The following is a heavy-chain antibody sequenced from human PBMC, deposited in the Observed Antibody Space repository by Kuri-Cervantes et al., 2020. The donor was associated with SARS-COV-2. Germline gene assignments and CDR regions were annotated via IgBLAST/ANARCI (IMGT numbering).Heavy chain of an antibody. V-gene: IGHV3-48*01. CDR1: GFTVNYYW. CDR3: ARERYYSGHYGMDV. D-gene: IGHD3-10*01. Sequence: GESLKISCAASGFTVNYYWMTWARQAPGGGLEWVSYIGSSSSIIYYADSMKGRFTISRDNAKNSLSLQMNSLRAEDTAVYYCARERYYSGHYGMDVWGQGTTVTVSS. CDR2: IGSSSSII. J-gene: IGHJ6*02.